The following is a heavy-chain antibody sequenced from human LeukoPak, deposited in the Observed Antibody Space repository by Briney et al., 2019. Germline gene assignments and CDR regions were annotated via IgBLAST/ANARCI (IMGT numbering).Heavy chain of an antibody. CDR3: ARDEAYGSGSYSPSATFDY. V-gene: IGHV3-33*01. CDR2: IWYDGSNK. Sequence: GSLRLSCAASGFTFSSYGMHWVRQAPGKGLEWVAVIWYDGSNKYYADSVKGRFTISRDNSKNTLYLQMNSLRAEDTAVYYCARDEAYGSGSYSPSATFDYWGRGTLVTVSS. J-gene: IGHJ4*02. D-gene: IGHD3-10*01. CDR1: GFTFSSYG.